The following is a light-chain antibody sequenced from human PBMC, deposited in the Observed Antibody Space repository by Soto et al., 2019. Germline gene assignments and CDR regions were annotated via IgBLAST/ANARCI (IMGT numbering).Light chain of an antibody. CDR3: QKYNNWPET. V-gene: IGKV3-15*01. CDR1: QSVSSN. J-gene: IGKJ3*01. Sequence: EIVMTQSPATLSVSPGERATLSCRASQSVSSNLAWYQQKPGQAPRLLIYGASTRATGIPARFSGSGSGTEFTLTISSRQSEDFAVYYCQKYNNWPETFGPGTKVDIK. CDR2: GAS.